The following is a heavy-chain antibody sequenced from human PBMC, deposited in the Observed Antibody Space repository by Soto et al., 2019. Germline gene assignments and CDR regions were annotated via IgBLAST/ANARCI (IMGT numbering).Heavy chain of an antibody. J-gene: IGHJ4*02. CDR1: GFTFSSYA. CDR2: ISYDGSNK. V-gene: IGHV3-30-3*01. Sequence: QVQLVESGGGVVQPGRSLRLSCAASGFTFSSYAMHWVRQAPGKWLEWVAVISYDGSNKYYADSVKGRFTISRDNSKNTLYLQMNSLRAEDTAVYYCARDENRSSGWFDYWGQGTLVIVSS. CDR3: ARDENRSSGWFDY. D-gene: IGHD6-19*01.